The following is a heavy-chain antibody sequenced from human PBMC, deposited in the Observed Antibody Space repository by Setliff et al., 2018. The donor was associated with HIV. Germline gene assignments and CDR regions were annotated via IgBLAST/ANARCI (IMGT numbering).Heavy chain of an antibody. V-gene: IGHV1-46*01. CDR2: INPTGDIT. CDR1: GYTFINNY. J-gene: IGHJ6*02. Sequence: ASVKVSCKASGYTFINNYIHWVRQAPGQGLEWMGLINPTGDITFYPQKFQARVTMTRDTSTSTAYMELRSLRSDDTAVYYCAREGVREPPSNTLYYGMDVWGQGTTVTVSS. D-gene: IGHD3-10*01. CDR3: AREGVREPPSNTLYYGMDV.